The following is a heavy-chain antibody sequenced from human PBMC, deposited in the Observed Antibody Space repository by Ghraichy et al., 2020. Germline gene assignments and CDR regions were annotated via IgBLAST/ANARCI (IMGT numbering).Heavy chain of an antibody. CDR1: GYTLTELS. CDR3: ATASYQPPYDNWFDP. V-gene: IGHV1-24*01. CDR2: FDPEDGET. Sequence: ASVKVSCKVSGYTLTELSMHWVRQAPGKGLEWMGGFDPEDGETIYAQKFQGRVTMTEDTSTDTAYMELSSLRSEDTAVYYCATASYQPPYDNWFDPWGQGTLVTVSS. D-gene: IGHD2-2*01. J-gene: IGHJ5*02.